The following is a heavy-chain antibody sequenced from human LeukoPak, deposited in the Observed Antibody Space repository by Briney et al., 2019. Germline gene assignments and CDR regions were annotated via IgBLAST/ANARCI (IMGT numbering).Heavy chain of an antibody. CDR1: GFTFSSYG. CDR3: ARCQSGLLDY. CDR2: IRYDGSNK. Sequence: GGSLRLSCAASGFTFSSYGMHWVRQAPGKGLEWVAFIRYDGSNKNYADSVKGRFTISRDNSKNTLYLQMNSLRAEDTAVYYCARCQSGLLDYWGQGTLVTVSS. V-gene: IGHV3-30*02. D-gene: IGHD2-15*01. J-gene: IGHJ4*02.